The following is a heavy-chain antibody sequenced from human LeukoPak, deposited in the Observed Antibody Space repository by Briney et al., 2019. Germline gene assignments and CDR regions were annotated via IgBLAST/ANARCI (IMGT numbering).Heavy chain of an antibody. J-gene: IGHJ4*02. D-gene: IGHD3-22*01. Sequence: PSETLSLTCTVSGGSIRSYYWSWIRQPPGKGLEWIGYIYYSGSTNYNPSLKSRVTISVDTSRNQFSLKLSSVTAADTAVYYCARGYDSYDYWGQGTLVTVSS. V-gene: IGHV4-59*01. CDR3: ARGYDSYDY. CDR1: GGSIRSYY. CDR2: IYYSGST.